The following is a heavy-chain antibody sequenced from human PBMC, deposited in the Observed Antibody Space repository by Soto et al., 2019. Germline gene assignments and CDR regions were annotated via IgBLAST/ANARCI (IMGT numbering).Heavy chain of an antibody. CDR2: ISYDGSNK. Sequence: PGGSLRLSCAASGFTFSSYGMHWVRQAPGKGLEWVAVISYDGSNKYYADSVKGRFTISRDNSKNTLYLQMNSLRAEDTAVYYCAKDRGSTIFGGMDVWGQGTTVTAP. J-gene: IGHJ6*02. D-gene: IGHD3-3*01. CDR3: AKDRGSTIFGGMDV. CDR1: GFTFSSYG. V-gene: IGHV3-30*18.